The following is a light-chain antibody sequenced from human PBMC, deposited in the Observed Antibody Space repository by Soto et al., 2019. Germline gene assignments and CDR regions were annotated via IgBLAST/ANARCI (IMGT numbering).Light chain of an antibody. CDR3: QQYNNWPPIT. Sequence: EIVMTQSPATLSVSPGERATLSCSASQSVSSNLAWYQQKPGQAPRLLIYGASTRATGIPARFSGSGSGTEFTLTISSLQSEDFAVYYGQQYNNWPPITVGQGTRLEIK. CDR1: QSVSSN. V-gene: IGKV3-15*01. CDR2: GAS. J-gene: IGKJ5*01.